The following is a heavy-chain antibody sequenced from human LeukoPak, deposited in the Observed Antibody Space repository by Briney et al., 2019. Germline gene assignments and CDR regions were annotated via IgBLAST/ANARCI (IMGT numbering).Heavy chain of an antibody. CDR2: IETVDSHT. D-gene: IGHD6-13*01. V-gene: IGHV5-51*01. CDR3: ARGSSTWYFDY. CDR1: GYSFTNYW. J-gene: IGHJ4*02. Sequence: PGESLKISCQASGYSFTNYWIAWLCHMPGKGLEWMGTIETVDSHTTYSPSFQGQVTISVDKSIRTAYFQWSSLKASDSAIYYCARGSSTWYFDYWGQGTLVTVSS.